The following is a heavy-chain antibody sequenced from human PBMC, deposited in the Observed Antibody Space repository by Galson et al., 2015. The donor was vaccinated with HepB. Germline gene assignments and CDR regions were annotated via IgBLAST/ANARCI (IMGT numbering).Heavy chain of an antibody. D-gene: IGHD2-15*01. Sequence: SLRLSCAASGFTFSKYAMSWVRQAPGKGLEWVSTISDSGSTYYTDSVKGRFTISRDNSKNTLYLQMNSLRAEDTAVYYCARVISGPIGMDVWGQGTTVTVSS. CDR2: ISDSGST. CDR1: GFTFSKYA. J-gene: IGHJ6*02. V-gene: IGHV3-23*01. CDR3: ARVISGPIGMDV.